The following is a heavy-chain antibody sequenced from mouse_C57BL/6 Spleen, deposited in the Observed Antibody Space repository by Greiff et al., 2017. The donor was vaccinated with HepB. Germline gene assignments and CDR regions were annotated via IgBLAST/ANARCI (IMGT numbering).Heavy chain of an antibody. V-gene: IGHV1-54*01. CDR1: GYAFTNYL. CDR2: INPGSGGT. D-gene: IGHD2-10*01. Sequence: VQLQQSGAELVRPGTSVKVSCKASGYAFTNYLIEWVKQRPGQGLEWIGVINPGSGGTNYNEKFKGKATLTADKSSSTAYMQLSSLTSEDSAVYFCARYPYRGFDVGGTGTTVTVSS. J-gene: IGHJ1*03. CDR3: ARYPYRGFDV.